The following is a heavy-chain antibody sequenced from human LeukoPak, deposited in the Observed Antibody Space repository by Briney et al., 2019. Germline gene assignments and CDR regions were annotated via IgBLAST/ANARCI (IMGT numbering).Heavy chain of an antibody. CDR1: GCTFTSYA. J-gene: IGHJ4*02. V-gene: IGHV7-4-1*02. D-gene: IGHD5-18*01. CDR3: GRDPKLGIRGYTYGYIDY. Sequence: ASVKVSCKTSGCTFTSYAISWVRQAPGQGLEWMGWINTNTGNPTYAQGFTGRYAFSLDTSVSTAYLQISGLQADDTAVYYCGRDPKLGIRGYTYGYIDYWGQGTLVTVSS. CDR2: INTNTGNP.